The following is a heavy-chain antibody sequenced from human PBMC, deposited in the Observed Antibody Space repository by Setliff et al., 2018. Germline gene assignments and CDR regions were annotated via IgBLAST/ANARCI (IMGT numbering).Heavy chain of an antibody. CDR1: VDSISSSTYY. D-gene: IGHD5-12*01. Sequence: SETLSLTCTVSVDSISSSTYYWGWIRQPPGKGLEWIGSVYYSGTTKYNPSLGSRVTISVDASKNQFSLKLSSVTAADTAVYYCAREGDGYNYGYDWGQGTLVTVSS. V-gene: IGHV4-39*02. CDR3: AREGDGYNYGYD. J-gene: IGHJ4*02. CDR2: VYYSGTT.